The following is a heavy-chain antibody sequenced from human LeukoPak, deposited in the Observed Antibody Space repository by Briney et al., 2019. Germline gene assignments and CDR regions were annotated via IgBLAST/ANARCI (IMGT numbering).Heavy chain of an antibody. Sequence: GASVKVSCKASGYTFTSYGISWVRQAPGQGLEWMGWISAYNGNTNYAQELQGRVTMTTDTSTSTAYMELRSLRSDDTAVYYCARDDDILTGYNYYYYGMDVWGQGTTVTVSS. CDR1: GYTFTSYG. V-gene: IGHV1-18*01. CDR3: ARDDDILTGYNYYYYGMDV. J-gene: IGHJ6*02. CDR2: ISAYNGNT. D-gene: IGHD3-9*01.